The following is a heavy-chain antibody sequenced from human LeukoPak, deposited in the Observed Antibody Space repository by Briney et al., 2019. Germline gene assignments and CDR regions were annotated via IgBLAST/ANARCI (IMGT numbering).Heavy chain of an antibody. CDR3: TAGTGRSDFDY. D-gene: IGHD3/OR15-3a*01. V-gene: IGHV3-15*01. Sequence: GESLRLSCAASGFTFSNAWMSWVRQAPGKGLEWVGRIKRKGDGGTIDYAAPVKGRLTISRDDSKNTLYLQMNSLKSEDTAVYYCTAGTGRSDFDYWGQGTLVTVSS. CDR2: IKRKGDGGTI. J-gene: IGHJ4*02. CDR1: GFTFSNAW.